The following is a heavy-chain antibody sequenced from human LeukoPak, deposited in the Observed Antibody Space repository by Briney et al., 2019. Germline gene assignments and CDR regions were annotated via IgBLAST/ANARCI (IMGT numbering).Heavy chain of an antibody. CDR3: ARDTYGERYFDRIEYFHY. CDR1: GSIFMDYF. CDR2: INPNSGGT. V-gene: IGHV1-2*06. Sequence: ASVKVSCKSAGSIFMDYFIHWVRRAPGQGLEWMGRINPNSGGTDFGQKFQGRVTMTRDTSISTVYMELSGLRSDDTAVYFCARDTYGERYFDRIEYFHYWGQGTLVTVSS. J-gene: IGHJ1*01. D-gene: IGHD3-9*01.